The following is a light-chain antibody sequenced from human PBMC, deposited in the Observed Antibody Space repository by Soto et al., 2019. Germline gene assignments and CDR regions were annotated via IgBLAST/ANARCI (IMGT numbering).Light chain of an antibody. CDR1: QSISSW. Sequence: DIQMTESPSTLSASVGDTVTITCRASQSISSWLAWYQQKPGKAPKLLIYKASSLESGVPSRFSSSGSGTEFTLTISSLRPDDFAVYYCQQRSNWPPSITFGQGTRLETK. V-gene: IGKV1-5*03. CDR2: KAS. J-gene: IGKJ5*01. CDR3: QQRSNWPPSIT.